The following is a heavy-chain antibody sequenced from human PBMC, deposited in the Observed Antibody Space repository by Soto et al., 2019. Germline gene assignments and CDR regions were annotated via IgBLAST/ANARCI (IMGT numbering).Heavy chain of an antibody. V-gene: IGHV3-15*01. Sequence: EVQLVESGGGLVKPGRSLRLSCAASGFTFTSALMTWVRQAPGKGLEWVGRVKSKTDGGTTDYAAPVKGRFTISRDDSEKTLYLQMNSLKTEDTAVYYCTTGSTGRDYWGQGTLVTVSS. CDR3: TTGSTGRDY. J-gene: IGHJ4*02. CDR2: VKSKTDGGTT. CDR1: GFTFTSAL. D-gene: IGHD3-10*01.